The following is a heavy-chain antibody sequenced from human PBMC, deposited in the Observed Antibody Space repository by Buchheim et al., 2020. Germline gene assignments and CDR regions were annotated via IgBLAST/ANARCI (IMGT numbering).Heavy chain of an antibody. CDR3: AKTVHILPGYQRWVYYMDV. CDR2: IRGSGFVT. Sequence: EMQLLESGGGLVQPGGSLRISCVASGFTFNTSAMTWVRQAPGTGLEWVSAIRGSGFVTYSADSVTGRFTISRDHSKNLLYLEMNSLRAEDAAIYFCAKTVHILPGYQRWVYYMDVWGKGTT. D-gene: IGHD3-9*01. CDR1: GFTFNTSA. V-gene: IGHV3-23*01. J-gene: IGHJ6*03.